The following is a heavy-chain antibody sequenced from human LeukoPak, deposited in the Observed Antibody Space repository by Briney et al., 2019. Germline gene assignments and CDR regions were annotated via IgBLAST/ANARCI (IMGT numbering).Heavy chain of an antibody. Sequence: ASVKVSCKASGYTFTSYYMHWVRRAPGQGLEWIGIINPSGGSTSYAQKFQGRVTMTRDMSTSTVYMELSSLRSEDTAVYYCARVLSASSWYGYFDYWGQGTLVTVSS. CDR2: INPSGGST. CDR3: ARVLSASSWYGYFDY. V-gene: IGHV1-46*01. CDR1: GYTFTSYY. J-gene: IGHJ4*02. D-gene: IGHD6-13*01.